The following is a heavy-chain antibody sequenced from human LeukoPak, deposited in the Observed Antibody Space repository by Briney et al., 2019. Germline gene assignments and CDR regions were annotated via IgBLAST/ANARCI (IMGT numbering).Heavy chain of an antibody. J-gene: IGHJ4*02. CDR2: IHSSANT. D-gene: IGHD4-23*01. CDR3: ARGGTVGNAWDY. CDR1: GGSISTYY. Sequence: SETLSLTCTVSGGSISTYYWSWLRQPPGGGLEWLGYIHSSANTNYNPSLKSRVTISVDTSKNQFSLKLSSVTAADTAVYYCARGGTVGNAWDYWGQGTLVTVSS. V-gene: IGHV4-59*01.